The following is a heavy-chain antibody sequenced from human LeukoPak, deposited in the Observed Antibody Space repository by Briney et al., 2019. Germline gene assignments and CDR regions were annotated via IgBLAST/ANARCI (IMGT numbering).Heavy chain of an antibody. CDR2: ISSSGGTT. Sequence: GGSLRLSCAASGFTFSSYAMYWVRQAPGKGLEWVSVISSSGGTTYYSDSVKGRCIISRDNSKNTLYLQMNSLRAEDTAVYYCAKAGIAVPATPEYCGQGTQVTVSS. CDR3: AKAGIAVPATPEY. J-gene: IGHJ4*02. V-gene: IGHV3-23*01. D-gene: IGHD6-19*01. CDR1: GFTFSSYA.